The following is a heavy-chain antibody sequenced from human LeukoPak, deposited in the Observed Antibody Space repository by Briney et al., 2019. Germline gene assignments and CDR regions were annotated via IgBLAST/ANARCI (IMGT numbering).Heavy chain of an antibody. V-gene: IGHV3-64*02. J-gene: IGHJ3*02. D-gene: IGHD2-8*02. CDR1: GFTFSTYA. CDR2: ISSDGGSK. CDR3: ARDWGTGTSTLVALDI. Sequence: GGSLRLSCAASGFTFSTYAMHWVRQAPGKGLEYDGVISSDGGSKYYADSVRGRFTISRDKSKNTLYLQMGGLRPDDMAVYYCARDWGTGTSTLVALDIWGQGTMVTVSS.